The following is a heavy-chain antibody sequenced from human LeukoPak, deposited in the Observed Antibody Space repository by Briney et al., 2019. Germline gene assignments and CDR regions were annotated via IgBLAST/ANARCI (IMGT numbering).Heavy chain of an antibody. CDR3: ARPAVRTYYYYYMDV. J-gene: IGHJ6*03. Sequence: SQTLSLTCTVSGGSISSGSYYWGWIRQPPGKGLEWIGSIYYSGSTYYNPSLKSRVTISVDTSKNQFSLKLSSVTAADAAVYYCARPAVRTYYYYYMDVWGKGTTVTVSS. D-gene: IGHD3-10*01. CDR2: IYYSGST. CDR1: GGSISSGSYY. V-gene: IGHV4-39*01.